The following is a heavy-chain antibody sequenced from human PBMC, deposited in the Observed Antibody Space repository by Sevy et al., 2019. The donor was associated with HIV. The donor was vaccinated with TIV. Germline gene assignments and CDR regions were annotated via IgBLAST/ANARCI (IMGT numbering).Heavy chain of an antibody. D-gene: IGHD4-4*01. CDR1: GFTFSSYW. CDR2: INQDGSGK. J-gene: IGHJ4*02. CDR3: ARDPFSKADY. V-gene: IGHV3-7*01. Sequence: GGSLRLSCAGSGFTFSSYWMSWVRQAPGKGLEWVANINQDGSGKNYVDSVKGRFTISRDNAKNSLYLQMNSLRADDTAGYDWARDPFSKADYWGQGTLVTVSS.